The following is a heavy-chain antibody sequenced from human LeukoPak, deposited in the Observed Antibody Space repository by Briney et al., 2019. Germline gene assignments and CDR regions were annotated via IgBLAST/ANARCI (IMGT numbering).Heavy chain of an antibody. D-gene: IGHD5-18*01. CDR2: ISGSGGST. J-gene: IGHJ4*02. Sequence: GGSLRLSCAASAFTFRSYAMIWVRQATGKGVEGVSGISGSGGSTYYSDSAKGRFTISRDNSNNTLYLQMNSRRAEDTAVYYCAKGAASRGYTYVANWGQGTLVTVSS. CDR3: AKGAASRGYTYVAN. CDR1: AFTFRSYA. V-gene: IGHV3-23*01.